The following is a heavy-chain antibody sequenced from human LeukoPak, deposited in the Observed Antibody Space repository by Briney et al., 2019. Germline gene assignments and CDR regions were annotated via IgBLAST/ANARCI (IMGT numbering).Heavy chain of an antibody. CDR3: ARERVYAIYYYYGMDV. Sequence: ASVKVSCKASGYTFTGYYMHWVRQAPGQGLEWMGWINLNSGGTNYAQKFQGRVTMTRDTSISTAYMELSRLRSDDTAVYYCARERVYAIYYYYGMDVWGQGTTVTVSS. D-gene: IGHD2-8*01. CDR1: GYTFTGYY. CDR2: INLNSGGT. J-gene: IGHJ6*02. V-gene: IGHV1-2*02.